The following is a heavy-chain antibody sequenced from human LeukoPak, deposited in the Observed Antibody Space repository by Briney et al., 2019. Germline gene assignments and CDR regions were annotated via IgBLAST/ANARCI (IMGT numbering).Heavy chain of an antibody. D-gene: IGHD2-21*01. CDR1: GFTFSHYG. CDR3: AKDGNYGDDCN. Sequence: GGSLRLSCAASGFTFSHYGMHWVRQAPGKGLEWVAFIWYDGSKKDHADSVKGRFTISRDTPKNMLYLQMNSLTPEDTAIYYCAKDGNYGDDCNWGQGTLVTVSS. J-gene: IGHJ4*02. CDR2: IWYDGSKK. V-gene: IGHV3-30*02.